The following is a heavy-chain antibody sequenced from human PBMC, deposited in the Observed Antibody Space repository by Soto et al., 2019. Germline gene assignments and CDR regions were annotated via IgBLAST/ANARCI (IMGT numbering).Heavy chain of an antibody. CDR2: ISSSGSTI. J-gene: IGHJ6*02. CDR1: GFTFSSYE. V-gene: IGHV3-48*03. D-gene: IGHD6-6*01. Sequence: EVQLVESGGGLVQPGGSLRLSCAASGFTFSSYEMNWVRQAPGKGLEWVSYISSSGSTIYYADSVKGRFTISRDNAKNSLYLQMNSLRAEDTAVYYCARDGPEYSSSLFDYYGMDVWGQGTTVTVS. CDR3: ARDGPEYSSSLFDYYGMDV.